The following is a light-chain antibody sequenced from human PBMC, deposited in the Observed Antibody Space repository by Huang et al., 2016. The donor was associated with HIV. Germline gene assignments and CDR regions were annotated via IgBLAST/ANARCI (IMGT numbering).Light chain of an antibody. CDR3: QQYERPPDT. V-gene: IGKV3-20*01. Sequence: EIVLTQSPGTLSLSPGERATLSCRASQSVGIYLAWYQQKPGQAPRLLIYGASTRVTGIPDMFSGGGSGPDFTLSISRLEPEDFAVYYCQQYERPPDTFGPGTKVNIK. CDR1: QSVGIY. CDR2: GAS. J-gene: IGKJ3*01.